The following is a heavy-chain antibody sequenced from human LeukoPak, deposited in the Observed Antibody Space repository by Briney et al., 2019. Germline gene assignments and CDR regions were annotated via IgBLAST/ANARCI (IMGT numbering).Heavy chain of an antibody. D-gene: IGHD3-10*01. CDR2: IWYDGSNR. CDR1: GFTFSSSG. V-gene: IGHV3-33*01. J-gene: IGHJ4*02. Sequence: GNSLRLSCAASGFTFSSSGMHWVRQAPGKGLEWVAVIWYDGSNRYYADPVKGRFTISRDNSKNTLYLQMNSLRAEDTAVYYCARDSGEVFYFDYWGQGTLVTVSS. CDR3: ARDSGEVFYFDY.